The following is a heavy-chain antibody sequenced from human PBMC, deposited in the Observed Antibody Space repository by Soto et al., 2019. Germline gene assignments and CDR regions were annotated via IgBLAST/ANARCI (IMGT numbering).Heavy chain of an antibody. CDR3: ARAYDSSGYYTFDY. Sequence: GASMKVSCKASGGTLSSYAISWGRQAPGQGLEWMGGIIPIFGTANYAQKFQGRVTITADESTSTAYMELSSLRSEDTAVYYCARAYDSSGYYTFDYWGQGALVTVSS. J-gene: IGHJ4*02. D-gene: IGHD3-22*01. CDR1: GGTLSSYA. V-gene: IGHV1-69*13. CDR2: IIPIFGTA.